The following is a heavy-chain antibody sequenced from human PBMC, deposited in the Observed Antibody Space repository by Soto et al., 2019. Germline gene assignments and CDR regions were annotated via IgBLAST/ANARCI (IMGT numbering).Heavy chain of an antibody. CDR2: IIPIFGTA. Sequence: SVKVSCKASGGTFSSYAISWVRQAPGQGLEWMGGIIPIFGTANYAQKFQGRVTITADESTSTAYMELSSLRSEDTAVYYCARDPFAAGTLIGIFDYWGQGTLVTVSS. J-gene: IGHJ4*02. D-gene: IGHD6-13*01. CDR1: GGTFSSYA. V-gene: IGHV1-69*13. CDR3: ARDPFAAGTLIGIFDY.